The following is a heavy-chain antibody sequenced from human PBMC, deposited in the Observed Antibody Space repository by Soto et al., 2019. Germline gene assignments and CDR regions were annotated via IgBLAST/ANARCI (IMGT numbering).Heavy chain of an antibody. Sequence: EVQLVASGGGLVQPGRSLRLSCAASGFTFDDYAMHWVRQAPGKGLEWVSGISWNSGSIGYADSVKGRFTISRDNAKNSLYLQMNSLRAEDTALHYCAKGGGRVVVVAAQFDYWGPGTLVTGSS. CDR3: AKGGGRVVVVAAQFDY. V-gene: IGHV3-9*01. D-gene: IGHD2-15*01. CDR1: GFTFDDYA. J-gene: IGHJ4*02. CDR2: ISWNSGSI.